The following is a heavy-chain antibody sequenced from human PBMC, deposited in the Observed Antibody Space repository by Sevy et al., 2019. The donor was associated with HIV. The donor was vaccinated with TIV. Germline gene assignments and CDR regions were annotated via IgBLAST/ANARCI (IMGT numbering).Heavy chain of an antibody. CDR3: VRDTSYGDPYYFDY. V-gene: IGHV3-48*01. J-gene: IGHJ4*02. CDR1: GFTFGSYT. CDR2: ISVSSGTV. D-gene: IGHD4-17*01. Sequence: GGSLRLSCAVSGFTFGSYTMNWVRQAPGRGQEWLSYISVSSGTVYYADSVKGRFTISRDNAKNSMYLQMNSLRAEDSAVYYCVRDTSYGDPYYFDYWGQGTLVTVSS.